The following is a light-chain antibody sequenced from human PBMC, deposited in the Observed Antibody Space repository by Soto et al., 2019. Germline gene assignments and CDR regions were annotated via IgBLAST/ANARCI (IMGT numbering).Light chain of an antibody. V-gene: IGKV1-17*01. CDR1: QDIRSD. J-gene: IGKJ1*01. CDR2: AAS. CDR3: LQHHNLRT. Sequence: GDRVTITCRASQDIRSDLGCYQQKPGKATKRLISAASSFQSGVPSRFRGSGSGTEFTLTISSLQPEDFATYYFLQHHNLRTFGQGTKVEIK.